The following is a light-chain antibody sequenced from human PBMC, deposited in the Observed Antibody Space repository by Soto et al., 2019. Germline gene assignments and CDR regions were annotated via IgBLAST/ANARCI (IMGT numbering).Light chain of an antibody. Sequence: QSVLTQPPSASGSPGQSVTISCTGTRSDVGGYNYVSWYQQHPGKAPKLMIYEVNKRPSGVPDRFSGSKSGNTASLTVSGLQAEDEAEYSCSSYAGSNTYVFGTGTKLTVL. J-gene: IGLJ1*01. CDR3: SSYAGSNTYV. CDR2: EVN. CDR1: RSDVGGYNY. V-gene: IGLV2-8*01.